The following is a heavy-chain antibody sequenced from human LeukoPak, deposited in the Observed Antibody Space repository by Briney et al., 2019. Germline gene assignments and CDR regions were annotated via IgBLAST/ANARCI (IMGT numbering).Heavy chain of an antibody. Sequence: PWESLKISCKGSGYSFTSYWIGWVRPMPAKGLECMGFIYPAESETRYSPSFQDQLTHSTGKSIITAYPPWSILKAWDTAMYYCARHRGDFNYYDSSGYYYSDYWGQGTLVTVSS. J-gene: IGHJ4*02. CDR2: IYPAESET. CDR1: GYSFTSYW. V-gene: IGHV5-51*01. CDR3: ARHRGDFNYYDSSGYYYSDY. D-gene: IGHD3-22*01.